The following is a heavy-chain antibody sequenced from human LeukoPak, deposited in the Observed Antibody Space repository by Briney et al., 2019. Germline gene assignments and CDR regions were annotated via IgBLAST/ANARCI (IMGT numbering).Heavy chain of an antibody. CDR2: FDPDTVET. D-gene: IGHD3-22*01. CDR1: GYTLTSLS. Sequence: GASVKVSCRVSGYTLTSLSMHWVRQAPGKGLEWMGGFDPDTVETIYAQKFQCRVTMTEDTSTDTAYMDLSSLRSEDTAVYYCATVRYYDTPGDSDYFDYWGQGTLVTVSS. V-gene: IGHV1-24*01. J-gene: IGHJ4*02. CDR3: ATVRYYDTPGDSDYFDY.